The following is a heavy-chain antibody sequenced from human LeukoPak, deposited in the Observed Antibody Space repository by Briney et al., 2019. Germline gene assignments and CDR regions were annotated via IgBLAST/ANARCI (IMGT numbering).Heavy chain of an antibody. CDR1: GGSISSYY. D-gene: IGHD4-23*01. V-gene: IGHV4-4*07. CDR3: AREVADYGGYYYYHYMDV. CDR2: IYTSGSN. Sequence: PSETLPLTCTVSGGSISSYYWSWLRQPAGKGLEWLGRIYTSGSNNYNPSLKSRVTMSVDTSKNQFSLKLSSVTAADTAMYYCAREVADYGGYYYYHYMDVWGKGTTVTISS. J-gene: IGHJ6*03.